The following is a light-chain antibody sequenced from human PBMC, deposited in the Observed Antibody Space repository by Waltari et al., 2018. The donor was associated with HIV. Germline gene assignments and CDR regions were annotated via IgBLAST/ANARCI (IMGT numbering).Light chain of an antibody. CDR1: NIGSKS. CDR3: QVWDHTSDHPAV. V-gene: IGLV3-21*02. Sequence: SYVLTQPPSVSVAPRQTARITCGGNNIGSKSVNWYQQKPGQAPVLVVYDDSDRPSGIPERFSGSNSGNTATLTITRVEAGDEADFYCQVWDHTSDHPAVFGGGTKLTVL. J-gene: IGLJ2*01. CDR2: DDS.